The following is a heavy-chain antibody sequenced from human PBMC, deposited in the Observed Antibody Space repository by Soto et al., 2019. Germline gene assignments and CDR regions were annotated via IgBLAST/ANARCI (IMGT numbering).Heavy chain of an antibody. V-gene: IGHV3-74*01. Sequence: GGSLRLSCAASGFTFSNYWMNWARQAPGKGLVWVSRINSDGSYTSYADSVKGRFTISRDNAKNTLYLQVNSLRAEDTAVYYCVRAWSSSSSVIIAWGQGTLVTVSP. CDR1: GFTFSNYW. D-gene: IGHD6-6*01. J-gene: IGHJ4*02. CDR3: VRAWSSSSSVIIA. CDR2: INSDGSYT.